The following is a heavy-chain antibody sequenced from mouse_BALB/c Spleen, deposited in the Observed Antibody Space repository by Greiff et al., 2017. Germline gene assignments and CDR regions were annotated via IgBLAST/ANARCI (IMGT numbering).Heavy chain of an antibody. Sequence: EVKLMESGGGLVQPGGSRKLSCAASGFTFSSFGMHWVRQAPEKGLEWVAYISSGSSTIYYADTVKGRFTISRDNPKNTLFLQMTSLRSEDTAMYYCARSGGNGPAWFAYWGQGTLVTVSA. J-gene: IGHJ3*01. CDR1: GFTFSSFG. CDR3: ARSGGNGPAWFAY. V-gene: IGHV5-17*02. D-gene: IGHD3-1*01. CDR2: ISSGSSTI.